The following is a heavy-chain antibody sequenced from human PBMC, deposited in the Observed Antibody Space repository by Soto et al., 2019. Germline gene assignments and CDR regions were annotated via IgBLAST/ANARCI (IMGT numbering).Heavy chain of an antibody. J-gene: IGHJ6*02. CDR2: IVPRFGSP. V-gene: IGHV1-69*06. CDR3: ARDRIQLRLGKYSFNGMDV. D-gene: IGHD3-16*01. CDR1: GGTFSDFA. Sequence: QVQLVQSGAEMRKPGSSLRVSCKASGGTFSDFAFSWVRQAPGQGLEWVGGIVPRFGSPNYAQKFGGRVTITADTSTSTVYMEVSSLRFDDPAVYFCARDRIQLRLGKYSFNGMDVWGQGTTITVSS.